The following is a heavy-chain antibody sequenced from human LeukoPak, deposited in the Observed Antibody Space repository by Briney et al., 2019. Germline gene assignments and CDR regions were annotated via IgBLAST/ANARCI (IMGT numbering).Heavy chain of an antibody. CDR3: ARGGVRRGWYDY. CDR2: IKGDGSEE. CDR1: GFSFSSYW. Sequence: PGGSLRLSCAASGFSFSSYWMKWVRQDPGKGLEWVANIKGDGSEEYYVDSVKGRFTISRDNAKNSLYLQMNSLRVEDTAVYYCARGGVRRGWYDYWGQGTLVTVSS. D-gene: IGHD6-13*01. J-gene: IGHJ4*02. V-gene: IGHV3-7*01.